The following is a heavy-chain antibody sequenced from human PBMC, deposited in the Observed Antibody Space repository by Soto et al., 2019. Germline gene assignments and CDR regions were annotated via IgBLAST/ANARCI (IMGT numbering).Heavy chain of an antibody. CDR2: INWNSGSI. Sequence: GGSLRLSCAASGFTFDDYAMHWVRQVPGKGLEWVSGINWNSGSIGYADSVKGRFAISRDNAKNSLHLQMNSLRAEDTAIYYCAKDQSNSNPLYYFDFWGPGTLVTVSS. CDR3: AKDQSNSNPLYYFDF. V-gene: IGHV3-9*01. D-gene: IGHD3-22*01. J-gene: IGHJ4*02. CDR1: GFTFDDYA.